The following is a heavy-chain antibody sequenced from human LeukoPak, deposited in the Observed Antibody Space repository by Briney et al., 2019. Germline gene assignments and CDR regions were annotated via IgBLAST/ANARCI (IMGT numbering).Heavy chain of an antibody. CDR1: GYTFTSYD. Sequence: GASVKVSCKASGYTFTSYDINWVRQATGQGLEWMGWMNPNSGNTGYAQKFQGRVTITRNTSISTAYMELSSLRSEDTAVYYCARGGRVVVPAAMRQWFDPWGQGTLVTVSS. CDR3: ARGGRVVVPAAMRQWFDP. V-gene: IGHV1-8*03. J-gene: IGHJ5*02. D-gene: IGHD2-2*01. CDR2: MNPNSGNT.